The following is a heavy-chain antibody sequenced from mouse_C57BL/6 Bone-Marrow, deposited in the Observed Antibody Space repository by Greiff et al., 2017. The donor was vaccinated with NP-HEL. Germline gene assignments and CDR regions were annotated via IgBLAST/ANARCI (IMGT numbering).Heavy chain of an antibody. CDR2: IYPRSGNT. D-gene: IGHD6-5*01. Sequence: QVQLKESGAELARPGASVKLSCTASGYTFTSYGISWVKQRTGQGLEWIGEIYPRSGNTYYNEKFKGKATLTADKSSSTAYMELRSLTSEDSAVYFCARAYHWGQGTTLTVSS. V-gene: IGHV1-81*01. CDR1: GYTFTSYG. J-gene: IGHJ2*01. CDR3: ARAYH.